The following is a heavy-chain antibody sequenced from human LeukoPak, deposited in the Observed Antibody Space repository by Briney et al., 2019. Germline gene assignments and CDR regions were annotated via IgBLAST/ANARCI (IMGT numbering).Heavy chain of an antibody. J-gene: IGHJ4*02. D-gene: IGHD3-22*01. CDR2: FDPEDGET. V-gene: IGHV1-24*01. CDR1: GYTLTELS. Sequence: GASVKVSCKVSGYTLTELSMHWVRQAPGKGLEWMGGFDPEDGETIYAQKFQGRVTMTEDTSTDTAYMELSSLRSEDTAVYYCATDLYYYDSSGLCDYWGQGTLVTVSS. CDR3: ATDLYYYDSSGLCDY.